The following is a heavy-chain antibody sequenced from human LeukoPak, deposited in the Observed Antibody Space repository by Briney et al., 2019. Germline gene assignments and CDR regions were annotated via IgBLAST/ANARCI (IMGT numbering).Heavy chain of an antibody. V-gene: IGHV1-46*01. CDR2: INPSSRST. Sequence: ASVKVSSTASGYTFTTYYLHWVRQTPGQGLEWMGIINPSSRSTTYAQTFEGRVTTTSDTSTSTVYMELSRLRSEDTAVYYCASSDCSGGSCFILDYWGQGTLVTVSS. J-gene: IGHJ4*02. D-gene: IGHD2-15*01. CDR3: ASSDCSGGSCFILDY. CDR1: GYTFTTYY.